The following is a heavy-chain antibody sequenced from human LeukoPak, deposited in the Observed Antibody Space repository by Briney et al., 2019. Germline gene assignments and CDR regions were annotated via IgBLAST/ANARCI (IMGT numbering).Heavy chain of an antibody. CDR2: IKQDGSEN. CDR3: ARDNGYCSGGRCYPNFGY. Sequence: GSLRLSCAASGFTFSSYWMSWVRQAPGKGLEWVANIKQDGSENYYVDSVKGRFTISRDNAKNSLYLQMNSLRAEDTAVYYCARDNGYCSGGRCYPNFGYWGQGTLVTVSS. D-gene: IGHD2-15*01. CDR1: GFTFSSYW. V-gene: IGHV3-7*05. J-gene: IGHJ4*02.